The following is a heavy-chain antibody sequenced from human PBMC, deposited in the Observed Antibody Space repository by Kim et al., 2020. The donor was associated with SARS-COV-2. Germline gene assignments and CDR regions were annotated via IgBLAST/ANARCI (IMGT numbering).Heavy chain of an antibody. J-gene: IGHJ3*02. V-gene: IGHV4-59*08. Sequence: YNPSLKSRVTISVDTSKNQFSLKLSSVTAADTAVYYCARHIDFGDAFDIWGQGTMVTVSS. D-gene: IGHD3-16*01. CDR3: ARHIDFGDAFDI.